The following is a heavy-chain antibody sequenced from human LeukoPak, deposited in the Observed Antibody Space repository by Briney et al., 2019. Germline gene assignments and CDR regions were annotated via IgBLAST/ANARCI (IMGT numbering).Heavy chain of an antibody. J-gene: IGHJ4*02. CDR2: IYHSGRT. Sequence: SETLSLTCTVSGYSISSGYYWGWIRQPPGKGLEWIGSIYHSGRTFYNPSLKSRVTISVDTSKNQFSLKLSSVTAADTAVYYCARDLWFWGQGTLVTVSS. V-gene: IGHV4-38-2*02. D-gene: IGHD3-10*01. CDR3: ARDLWF. CDR1: GYSISSGYY.